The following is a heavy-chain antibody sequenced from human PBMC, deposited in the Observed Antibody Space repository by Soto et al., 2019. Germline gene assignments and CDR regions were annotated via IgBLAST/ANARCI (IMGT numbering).Heavy chain of an antibody. V-gene: IGHV4-30-2*06. CDR2: IYHSGST. J-gene: IGHJ5*02. CDR1: GGTITSGRSS. CDR3: VRESVASGPNYFDT. D-gene: IGHD6-6*01. Sequence: SETLSLTCXVSGGTITSGRSSWNWIRQSPGKGLEWIAYIYHSGSTYYNPSLKSRVTISVDRSENQFSLKLTSVTAADTAVYYCVRESVASGPNYFDTWGPGTLVTVSS.